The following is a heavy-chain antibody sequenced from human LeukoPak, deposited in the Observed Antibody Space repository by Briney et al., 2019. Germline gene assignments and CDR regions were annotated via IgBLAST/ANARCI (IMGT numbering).Heavy chain of an antibody. Sequence: PSETLSLTCAVSGGSISSGGYSWSWIRQPPGKGLEWIGSIYYSGSTYYNPSLKSRVTISVDTPKNQFPLKLSPGTAADTAGYYCAGRRGSSGYFDYWGQGTLVTVSP. CDR2: IYYSGST. J-gene: IGHJ4*02. CDR3: AGRRGSSGYFDY. D-gene: IGHD3-22*01. CDR1: GGSISSGGYS. V-gene: IGHV4-39*06.